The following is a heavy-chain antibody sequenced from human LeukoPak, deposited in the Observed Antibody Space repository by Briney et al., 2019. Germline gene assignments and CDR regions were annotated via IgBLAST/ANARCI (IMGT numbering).Heavy chain of an antibody. CDR1: GFTFSSYA. CDR2: ISGSGGST. Sequence: PGGSLRLSCAASGFTFSSYALSWVRQAPEKGLEWVSTISGSGGSTYYADSVKGRFTISRDNSKNTLYLQMNSLRAEDTALYYCAKGRPMVRTLDYWGQGTLVTVSS. J-gene: IGHJ4*02. CDR3: AKGRPMVRTLDY. V-gene: IGHV3-23*01. D-gene: IGHD3-10*01.